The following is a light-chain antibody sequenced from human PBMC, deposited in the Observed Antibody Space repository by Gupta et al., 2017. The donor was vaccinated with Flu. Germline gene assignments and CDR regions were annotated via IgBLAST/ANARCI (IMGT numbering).Light chain of an antibody. CDR2: EDN. CDR3: QSFDDNNHWV. Sequence: NFMLTQPHSVSESPGKTVTISCTRSSGSIVSSYVQWYQQRPGSSPTTVICEDNQRPSGVPDRFSGSIDSSSNSASLTISGLKTEDEADYFCQSFDDNNHWVFGGGTRLTVL. J-gene: IGLJ3*02. V-gene: IGLV6-57*01. CDR1: SGSIVSSY.